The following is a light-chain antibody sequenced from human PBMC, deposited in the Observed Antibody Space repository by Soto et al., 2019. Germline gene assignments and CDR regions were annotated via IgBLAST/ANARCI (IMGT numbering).Light chain of an antibody. V-gene: IGLV2-14*01. Sequence: QSALTQPASVSGSPGQSITISCTGTSSDVGGYNYVSWYQQHPGKAPKLMIYDVSNQPSGVSNRFSGSKSGNTASLTISGLQAEDEADYYCSSYTSSILYVFGTGTKVTVL. CDR3: SSYTSSILYV. CDR2: DVS. J-gene: IGLJ1*01. CDR1: SSDVGGYNY.